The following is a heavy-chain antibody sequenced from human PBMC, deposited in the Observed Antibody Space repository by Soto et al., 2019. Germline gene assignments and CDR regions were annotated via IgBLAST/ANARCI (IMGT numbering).Heavy chain of an antibody. CDR2: ISYDGSNK. Sequence: LRLSCAASGFTFSSYGMHWVRQAPGKGLEWVAVISYDGSNKYYADSVKGRFTISRDNSKNTLYLQMNSLRAEDTAVYYCAKDDSSSWKEFDYWGQGTLVTVSS. J-gene: IGHJ4*02. V-gene: IGHV3-30*18. D-gene: IGHD6-13*01. CDR1: GFTFSSYG. CDR3: AKDDSSSWKEFDY.